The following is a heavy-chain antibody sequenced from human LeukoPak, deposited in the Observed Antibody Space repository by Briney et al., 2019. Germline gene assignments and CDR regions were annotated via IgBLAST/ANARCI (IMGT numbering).Heavy chain of an antibody. J-gene: IGHJ4*02. V-gene: IGHV3-48*03. Sequence: GGSLRLSCVASGFTFSSYQMNWVRQAPGKGLEWLSYIHRSGTTVYYADSVKGRFTVSRDNTKNSLYLQMNSLRAEDTAVYYCAREAGGGSYSDYWGQGTQVTVSS. D-gene: IGHD1-26*01. CDR3: AREAGGGSYSDY. CDR2: IHRSGTTV. CDR1: GFTFSSYQ.